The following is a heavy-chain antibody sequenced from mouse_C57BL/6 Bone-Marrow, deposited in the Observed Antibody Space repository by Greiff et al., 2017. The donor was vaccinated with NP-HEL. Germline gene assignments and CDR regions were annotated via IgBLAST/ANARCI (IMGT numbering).Heavy chain of an antibody. V-gene: IGHV1-42*01. CDR3: FYYGSSYTDY. D-gene: IGHD1-1*01. CDR2: INPSTGGT. CDR1: GYSFTGYY. J-gene: IGHJ2*01. Sequence: VQLKESGPELVKPGASVKISCKASGYSFTGYYMNWVKQSPEKSLEWIGEINPSTGGTTYNQKFKAKATLTVDKSSSTAYMQLKSLTSEDSAVYYCFYYGSSYTDYWGQGTTLTVSS.